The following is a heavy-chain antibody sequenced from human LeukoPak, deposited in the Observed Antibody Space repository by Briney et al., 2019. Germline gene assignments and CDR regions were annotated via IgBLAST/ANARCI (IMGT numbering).Heavy chain of an antibody. V-gene: IGHV1-18*01. CDR1: GYTFTTYA. CDR3: ARGTNWFDP. Sequence: ASVKVSCKASGYTFTTYAINWGRQAPGQGLEWMGWSRAYSGDTKYAQNFQGRVTMTTDTSTTTAYMELRSLRSDDTAVYYCARGTNWFDPWGQGTLVTVSS. CDR2: SRAYSGDT. J-gene: IGHJ5*02.